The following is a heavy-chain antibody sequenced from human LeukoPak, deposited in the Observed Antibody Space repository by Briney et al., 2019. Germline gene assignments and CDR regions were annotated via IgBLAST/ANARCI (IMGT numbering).Heavy chain of an antibody. D-gene: IGHD3-3*02. V-gene: IGHV3-21*01. CDR2: ISSSSSYI. CDR1: GLTFSSYS. J-gene: IGHJ3*02. CDR3: ARDRGAASLGAFDI. Sequence: PGGSLRLSCGASGLTFSSYSMNWVRQAPGKGLEWVSSISSSSSYIYYADSVKGRFTISRDNAKNSLYLQMNSLRAEDTAVYYCARDRGAASLGAFDIWAKGQWSPSLQ.